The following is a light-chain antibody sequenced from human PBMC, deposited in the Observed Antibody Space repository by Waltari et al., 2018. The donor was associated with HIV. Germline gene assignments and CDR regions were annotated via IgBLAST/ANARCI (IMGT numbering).Light chain of an antibody. CDR1: NIGSQN. J-gene: IGLJ1*01. CDR3: HVWDRATGV. V-gene: IGLV3-9*01. CDR2: RNT. Sequence: SYELTQPLSVSVALCHTARITCGGENIGSQNVNWNQQKPGQAPVLVIYRNTNRPSGIPERFSGSNSGNTATLTITRAQVGDEADYYCHVWDRATGVFGTGTTVTVL.